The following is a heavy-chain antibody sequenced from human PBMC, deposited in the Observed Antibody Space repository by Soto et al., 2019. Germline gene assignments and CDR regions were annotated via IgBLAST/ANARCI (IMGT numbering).Heavy chain of an antibody. Sequence: EVQFLESGGGVVRPGGSLRLSCVASGFSFASYAMTWVLQSPGKGLEWLACITGSGAVTSYAAYVRGRFTTSIDTSKNKLYLQVDSLTADDTAVYYCGKDPSGDPFGAFDFWGQGTTVIVSS. CDR3: GKDPSGDPFGAFDF. CDR1: GFSFASYA. J-gene: IGHJ3*01. D-gene: IGHD4-17*01. V-gene: IGHV3-23*01. CDR2: ITGSGAVT.